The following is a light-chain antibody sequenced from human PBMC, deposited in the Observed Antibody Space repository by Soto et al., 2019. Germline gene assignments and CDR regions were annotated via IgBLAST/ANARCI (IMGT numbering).Light chain of an antibody. Sequence: DIQMTQFPSSLAASVGDRITITCRANQEINSYVNWYVQKPGKAPDLLVYAASSLQSGVPSRFSGSGSGIDFILTISSLQPEDSATYYCQQSFITPFTFGGGTKVEVK. V-gene: IGKV1-39*01. J-gene: IGKJ4*01. CDR3: QQSFITPFT. CDR2: AAS. CDR1: QEINSY.